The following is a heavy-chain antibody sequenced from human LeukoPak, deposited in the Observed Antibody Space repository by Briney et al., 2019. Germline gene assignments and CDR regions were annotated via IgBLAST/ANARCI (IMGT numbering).Heavy chain of an antibody. Sequence: GASVKVSCKAPGYTFTSYGISWVRQAPGQGLEWMGWISTYNGNTNYAQKLQGRVTMTTDTSTSTAYMELRSLRSDGTAVYYCARDKHTDWFDPWGQGTLVTVSS. CDR1: GYTFTSYG. CDR2: ISTYNGNT. J-gene: IGHJ5*02. D-gene: IGHD2-21*01. V-gene: IGHV1-18*01. CDR3: ARDKHTDWFDP.